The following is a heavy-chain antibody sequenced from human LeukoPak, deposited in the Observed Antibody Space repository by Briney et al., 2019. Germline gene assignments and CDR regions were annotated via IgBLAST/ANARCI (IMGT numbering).Heavy chain of an antibody. D-gene: IGHD2-15*01. Sequence: SETLSLTCAVYGGSFSGYYWSWIRQPPGKRLEWIGEINHSGSTNYYPSLKSRVTISVDTSKNQFSLKLSSVTAADTAVYYCPVAGLLDAFDIWGQGTMVTVSS. V-gene: IGHV4-34*01. J-gene: IGHJ3*02. CDR3: PVAGLLDAFDI. CDR1: GGSFSGYY. CDR2: INHSGST.